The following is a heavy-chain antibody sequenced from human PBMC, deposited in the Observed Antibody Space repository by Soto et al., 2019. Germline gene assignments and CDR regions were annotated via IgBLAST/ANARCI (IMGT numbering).Heavy chain of an antibody. Sequence: QVQLVESGGGVVQPGRSLRLSCAASGFTFSSYGMHWVRQAPGKGLEWVAVISYDGSNKYYADSVKGRFTISRDNSKNTLYLQMNRLRAEDTAVYYCAKEHDSGWYDYYCYYGMDVWGQGTTVTVSS. CDR3: AKEHDSGWYDYYCYYGMDV. CDR1: GFTFSSYG. CDR2: ISYDGSNK. V-gene: IGHV3-30*18. J-gene: IGHJ6*02. D-gene: IGHD6-19*01.